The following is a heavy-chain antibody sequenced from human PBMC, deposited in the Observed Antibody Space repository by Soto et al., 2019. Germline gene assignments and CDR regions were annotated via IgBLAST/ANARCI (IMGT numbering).Heavy chain of an antibody. V-gene: IGHV4-30-4*01. D-gene: IGHD3-22*01. CDR3: ARDVTYYYDSSGYQRWFDP. CDR2: IYYSGST. Sequence: SETLSITCTVSGGSISSGDYYWSWIRQPPGKGLEWIGYIYYSGSTYYNPSLKSRVTISVDTSKNQFSLRLSSVTAADTAVYYCARDVTYYYDSSGYQRWFDPWGQGTLVTVSS. J-gene: IGHJ5*02. CDR1: GGSISSGDYY.